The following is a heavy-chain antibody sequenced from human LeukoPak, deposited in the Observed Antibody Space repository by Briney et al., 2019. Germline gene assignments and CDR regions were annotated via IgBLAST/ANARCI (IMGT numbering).Heavy chain of an antibody. CDR3: AKGGPGDGNWFDL. CDR1: GFTFSSYA. Sequence: GGSLRLSCAASGFTFSSYAMSWVRQAPGKGLEWVSAISGSGGSTYYEDSVKGRFTISRDNSKNTLYLQMNSLRGEDTAVYYCAKGGPGDGNWFDLWGQGTLVTVSS. D-gene: IGHD2-21*02. CDR2: ISGSGGST. V-gene: IGHV3-23*01. J-gene: IGHJ5*02.